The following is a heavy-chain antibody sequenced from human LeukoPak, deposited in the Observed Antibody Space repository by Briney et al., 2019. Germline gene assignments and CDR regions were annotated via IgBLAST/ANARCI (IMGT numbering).Heavy chain of an antibody. D-gene: IGHD1-26*01. V-gene: IGHV4-39*07. J-gene: IGHJ5*02. Sequence: SETLSLTCTVTGGSISSSSYYWGWIRQPPGKGLEWIGSIYYSGSTYYNPSLKSRVTISVDTSKNQFSLKLSSVTAADTAVYYCARDRNEKWEPNNWFDPWGQGTLVTVSS. CDR1: GGSISSSSYY. CDR2: IYYSGST. CDR3: ARDRNEKWEPNNWFDP.